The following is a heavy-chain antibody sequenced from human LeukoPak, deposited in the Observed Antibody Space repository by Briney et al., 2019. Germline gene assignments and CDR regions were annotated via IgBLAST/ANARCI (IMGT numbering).Heavy chain of an antibody. J-gene: IGHJ4*02. V-gene: IGHV5-51*01. D-gene: IGHD3-10*01. Sequence: GKSLKNSCKGSGYTFSSYWIGWVRQMPGEGLEWMGIIYPGDSDTRYSPSFQGQVTFSADKSISTAYLQWSSLKASDTAMYYCARQTMRSKGSGSPPGYWGQGTLVTVSS. CDR2: IYPGDSDT. CDR3: ARQTMRSKGSGSPPGY. CDR1: GYTFSSYW.